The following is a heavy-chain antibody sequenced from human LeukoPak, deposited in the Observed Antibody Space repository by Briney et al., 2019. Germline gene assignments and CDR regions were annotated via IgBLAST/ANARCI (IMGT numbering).Heavy chain of an antibody. J-gene: IGHJ4*02. CDR3: ARGRKWLQPLDY. CDR2: IKEDGSEK. D-gene: IGHD5-24*01. V-gene: IGHV3-7*01. Sequence: GGSLRLSCAASGFTFSRHWMTWVRQAPGKGLEWVANIKEDGSEKNYVDSVRGRFIISRGNTKNSLYLQMNTLRAEDTAVYYCARGRKWLQPLDYWGQGNLVTVSS. CDR1: GFTFSRHW.